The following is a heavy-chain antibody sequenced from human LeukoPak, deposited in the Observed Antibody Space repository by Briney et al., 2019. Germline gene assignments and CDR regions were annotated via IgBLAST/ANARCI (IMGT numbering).Heavy chain of an antibody. CDR3: ARLVGWTIGSGSYHFDY. Sequence: PSETLPLTCTVSGGSISSSSYYWGWIRQPPGKGLEWIGSIYYSGSTYYNPSLKSRVTISVDTSKNQFSLKLSSVTAADTAVYYCARLVGWTIGSGSYHFDYWGQGTLVTVSS. D-gene: IGHD3-10*01. CDR1: GGSISSSSYY. CDR2: IYYSGST. J-gene: IGHJ4*02. V-gene: IGHV4-39*01.